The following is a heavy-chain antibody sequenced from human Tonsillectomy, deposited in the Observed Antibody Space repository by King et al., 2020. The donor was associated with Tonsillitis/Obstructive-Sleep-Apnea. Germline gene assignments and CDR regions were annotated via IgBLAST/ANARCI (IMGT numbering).Heavy chain of an antibody. CDR3: AHTLYDTSSSGYFAY. Sequence: FTLKESGPTLVKPTETLTLTCTFSGFSLTTSGVGVGWIRQPPGKALEWLALIYWDEDKPYSPSLKSRLTITKHTSNNPVVLTITNVDPEYTATYYFAHTLYDTSSSGYFAYWGQGTLVTVSS. J-gene: IGHJ4*02. V-gene: IGHV2-5*02. D-gene: IGHD6-6*01. CDR1: GFSLTTSGVG. CDR2: IYWDEDK.